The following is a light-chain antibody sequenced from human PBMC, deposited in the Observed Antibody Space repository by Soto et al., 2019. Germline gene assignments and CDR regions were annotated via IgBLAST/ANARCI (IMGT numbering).Light chain of an antibody. CDR1: SSDVAGYNY. CDR2: EVS. CDR3: SSYAGSNNFV. V-gene: IGLV2-8*01. Sequence: QSVLTQPPSASGSPGQSVTISCTGTSSDVAGYNYVSWYQQHPGKAPKLMIYEVSKRPSGVPDRFSGSKSGNTASLTVSGLQAEDEADYYSSSYAGSNNFVFGTGTKLTVL. J-gene: IGLJ1*01.